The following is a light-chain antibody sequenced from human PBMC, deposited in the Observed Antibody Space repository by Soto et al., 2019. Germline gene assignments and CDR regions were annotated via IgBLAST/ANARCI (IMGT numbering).Light chain of an antibody. V-gene: IGLV4-69*01. CDR1: SGHSSYA. CDR2: LYNDGSH. Sequence: QSVLTQSPSASASPGASVKLTCTLNSGHSSYAIAWHQQQPEKGPRYLMKLYNDGSHSKGDGIPDRFSGSSSGAERYLTISSLQPEDEADYYCQTWGAGFRTFGGGTQLTVL. J-gene: IGLJ2*01. CDR3: QTWGAGFRT.